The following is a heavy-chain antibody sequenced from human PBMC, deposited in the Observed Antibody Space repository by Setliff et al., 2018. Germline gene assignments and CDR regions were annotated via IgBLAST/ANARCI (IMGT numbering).Heavy chain of an antibody. D-gene: IGHD3-22*01. CDR3: AREAGYYDSSGPVGVPYYYYMDV. CDR2: IYYSGST. Sequence: SETLSLTCTVSGGSISSGGYYWSWIRQHPGKVLEWIGYIYYSGSTYYNPSLKSRVTISVDTSKNQFSLKLSSVTAADTAVYYCAREAGYYDSSGPVGVPYYYYMDVWGKGTTVTVSS. J-gene: IGHJ6*03. CDR1: GGSISSGGYY. V-gene: IGHV4-31*03.